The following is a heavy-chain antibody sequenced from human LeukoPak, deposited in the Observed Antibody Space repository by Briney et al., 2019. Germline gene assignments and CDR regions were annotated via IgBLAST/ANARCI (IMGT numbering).Heavy chain of an antibody. CDR2: IYPGDSQS. CDR1: EYSFSTNW. J-gene: IGHJ4*02. D-gene: IGHD3-10*01. V-gene: IGHV5-51*01. Sequence: GESLKISCRAYEYSFSTNWIGWVRQMPGKGLEWMGLIYPGDSQSKYSPSFQGHVTFSADTSRNTAYLQWNSLKASDTAMYYCARYNAGSLDFWGQGTMIYVSS. CDR3: ARYNAGSLDF.